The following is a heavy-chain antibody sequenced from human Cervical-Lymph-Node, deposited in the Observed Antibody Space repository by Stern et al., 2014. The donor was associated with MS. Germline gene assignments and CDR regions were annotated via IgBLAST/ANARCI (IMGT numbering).Heavy chain of an antibody. CDR2: VDPSNGST. V-gene: IGHV1-46*01. D-gene: IGHD2-21*01. CDR1: GYSLTSNS. CDR3: ARDGIVVAISGAFDI. J-gene: IGHJ3*02. Sequence: QVQLVQSGAEVKKPGASVKISCQASGYSLTSNSLHWVRLAPGHGLEWMGTVDPSNGSTSYPQKFQGRVTMTRDTSTSTDYMELSSLRSEDTAVYHCARDGIVVAISGAFDIWGQGTMVTVSS.